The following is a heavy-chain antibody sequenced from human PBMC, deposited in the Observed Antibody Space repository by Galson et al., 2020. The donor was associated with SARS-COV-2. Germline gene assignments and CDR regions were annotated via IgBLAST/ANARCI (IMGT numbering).Heavy chain of an antibody. Sequence: GGSLRLSCEASGFTFSTYAMTWVRQAPGKGLEWVSTFTGGGVTYYADSVKGRFTMSRDNSKSTVSLQMNRLRAEDTAFYYCATEVAANGFDYWGQGTLVTVSS. CDR1: GFTFSTYA. CDR3: ATEVAANGFDY. CDR2: FTGGGVT. J-gene: IGHJ4*02. V-gene: IGHV3-23*01. D-gene: IGHD1-26*01.